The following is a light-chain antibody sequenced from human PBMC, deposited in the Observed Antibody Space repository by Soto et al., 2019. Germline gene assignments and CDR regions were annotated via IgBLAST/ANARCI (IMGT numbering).Light chain of an antibody. CDR2: VNT. CDR3: QSYDSSLISLI. J-gene: IGLJ1*01. V-gene: IGLV2-11*01. Sequence: QSALTQPRSVSGSPGQSVTISCTGTSSDVGAYNFVSWYQQNPGKAPKLLIYVNTNRPSGVPDRFSGSKSGSSASLAITGLQVEDEADYYCQSYDSSLISLIFGPGTKLTVL. CDR1: SSDVGAYNF.